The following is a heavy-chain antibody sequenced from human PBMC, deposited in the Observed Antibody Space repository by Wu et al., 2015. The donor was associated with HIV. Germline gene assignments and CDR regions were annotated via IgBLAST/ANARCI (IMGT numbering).Heavy chain of an antibody. CDR2: IIPIFGTA. CDR3: ARGYSEEYYYDSSGYYFDY. V-gene: IGHV1-69*05. Sequence: QVQLVQSGAEVKKPGSSVKVSCKASGGTFSSYAISWVRQAPGQGLEWMGGIIPIFGTANYAQKFQGRVTITTDESTSTAYMELSSLRSEDTAVYYCARGYSEEYYYDSSGYYFDYWGQGTLVTVSS. J-gene: IGHJ4*02. CDR1: GGTFSSYA. D-gene: IGHD3-22*01.